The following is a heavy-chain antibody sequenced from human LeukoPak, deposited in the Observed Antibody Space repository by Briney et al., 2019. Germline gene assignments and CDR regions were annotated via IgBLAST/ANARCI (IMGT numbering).Heavy chain of an antibody. CDR2: ISYDGSNK. Sequence: PGGSLRLSCAASGFTFSSYGMHWVRQAPGKGLERVAVISYDGSNKYYADSVKGRFTISRDNSKNTLYLQMNSLRAEDTAVYYCAKELCSGGSCYSDWFDPWGQGTLVTVSS. CDR3: AKELCSGGSCYSDWFDP. J-gene: IGHJ5*02. D-gene: IGHD2-15*01. V-gene: IGHV3-30*18. CDR1: GFTFSSYG.